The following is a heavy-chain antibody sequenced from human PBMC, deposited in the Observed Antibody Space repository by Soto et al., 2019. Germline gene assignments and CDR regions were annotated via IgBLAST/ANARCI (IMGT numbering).Heavy chain of an antibody. CDR2: IYWNEDR. V-gene: IGHV2-5*01. CDR1: GFSLTTAGLG. D-gene: IGHD3-16*01. Sequence: SGPALVNPTQTLTLTCTFSGFSLTTAGLGVVWIRQPPGKALEWLAVIYWNEDRRYNPSLRTRLTLTKDTSKNQVVLTMTNVDPMATPTYYCGQRRESYDYSGLDVWGQGTSVTVSS. CDR3: GQRRESYDYSGLDV. J-gene: IGHJ6*02.